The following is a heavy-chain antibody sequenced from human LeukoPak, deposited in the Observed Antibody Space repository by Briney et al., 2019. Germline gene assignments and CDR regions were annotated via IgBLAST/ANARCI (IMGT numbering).Heavy chain of an antibody. CDR2: INHSGST. J-gene: IGHJ4*02. Sequence: SETLSLTCAVYSGSFNGYYWSWIRQPPGKGLEWIGEINHSGSTNYNPSLKSRVTISVDTSKNQFSLKLSSVTAADTAVYYCARGPHTGVNYYDSSGYYYWGQGTLVTVSS. CDR1: SGSFNGYY. CDR3: ARGPHTGVNYYDSSGYYY. V-gene: IGHV4-34*01. D-gene: IGHD3-22*01.